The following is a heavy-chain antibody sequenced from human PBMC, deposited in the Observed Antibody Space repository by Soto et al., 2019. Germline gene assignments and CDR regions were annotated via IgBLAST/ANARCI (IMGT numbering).Heavy chain of an antibody. D-gene: IGHD2-15*01. Sequence: EVQLVESGGGLVQPGGSLRLSCAASGFTFSSYWMYWVRQAPGRGLVWVSRIHSAGSSTSDADSVKGRFTISRDNAKNTLYMQMNSLRAQDTAVYYCARGRYCSGGTCYGYYYIDYWGQGTLVTVSS. CDR2: IHSAGSST. CDR3: ARGRYCSGGTCYGYYYIDY. J-gene: IGHJ4*02. V-gene: IGHV3-74*01. CDR1: GFTFSSYW.